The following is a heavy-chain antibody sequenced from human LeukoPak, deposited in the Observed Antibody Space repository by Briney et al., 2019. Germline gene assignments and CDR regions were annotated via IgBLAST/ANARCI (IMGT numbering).Heavy chain of an antibody. CDR3: ARGGRSSGGSRLFDP. Sequence: GASVKVSCKASGYTFTGYYMHWVRQAPGQGLEWMGWINPNSGGTNYAQKFQGRVTMTRDASISTAYMELSRLRSDDTAVYYCARGGRSSGGSRLFDPWGQGTLVTVSS. CDR1: GYTFTGYY. CDR2: INPNSGGT. V-gene: IGHV1-2*02. D-gene: IGHD2-15*01. J-gene: IGHJ5*02.